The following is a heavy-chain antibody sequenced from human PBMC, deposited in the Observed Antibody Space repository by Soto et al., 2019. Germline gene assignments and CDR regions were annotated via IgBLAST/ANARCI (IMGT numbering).Heavy chain of an antibody. CDR3: ARDHKYSSSSAFDI. J-gene: IGHJ3*02. V-gene: IGHV4-4*02. Sequence: SETLSLTCTVSSFYISSSNWWSWVRQPPGKGLEWIGEIYHSGSTNYNPSLKSRVTISVDKSKNQFSLKLSSVTAADTAVYYCARDHKYSSSSAFDIWGQGTMVTVSS. CDR1: SFYISSSNW. D-gene: IGHD6-6*01. CDR2: IYHSGST.